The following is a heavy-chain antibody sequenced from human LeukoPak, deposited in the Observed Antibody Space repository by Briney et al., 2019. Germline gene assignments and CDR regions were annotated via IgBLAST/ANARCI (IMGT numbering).Heavy chain of an antibody. Sequence: PGGSLRLSCAASGFTFSRYAMYWVRQAPGKGLEWVGNIKQDGSEIYYVDSVKGRFTISRDNAKNSLYLQMNSLRAEDTAVYYCARIYGGNSYYFDCWGQGTLVTVSS. CDR1: GFTFSRYA. CDR2: IKQDGSEI. D-gene: IGHD4-23*01. J-gene: IGHJ4*02. V-gene: IGHV3-7*01. CDR3: ARIYGGNSYYFDC.